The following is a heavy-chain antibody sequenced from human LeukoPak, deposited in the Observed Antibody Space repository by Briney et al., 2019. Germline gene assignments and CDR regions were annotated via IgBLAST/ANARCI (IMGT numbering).Heavy chain of an antibody. CDR2: IWYGGSNK. CDR1: GFTFSSYG. CDR3: ARPRPHYYGSGSYYIG. Sequence: GGSLRLSCAASGFTFSSYGMHWVRQAPGKGLEWVAVIWYGGSNKYYADSVKGRFTISRDNSKNTLYLQMNSLRAEDTAVYYCARPRPHYYGSGSYYIGWGQGTLVTVSS. J-gene: IGHJ4*02. V-gene: IGHV3-33*08. D-gene: IGHD3-10*01.